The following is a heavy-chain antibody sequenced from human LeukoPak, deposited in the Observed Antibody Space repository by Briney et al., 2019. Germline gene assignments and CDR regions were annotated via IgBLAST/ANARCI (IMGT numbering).Heavy chain of an antibody. Sequence: PSETLSLTCTVSGGSISSYYWSWIRQPPGKGLEWIGYIYYSGTTNYNPSLKSRVIISVDTSTNQFSLKLSSVTAADTAVYYCARHLDYGGNSFGYWGQGTLVTVSS. V-gene: IGHV4-59*08. CDR2: IYYSGTT. CDR1: GGSISSYY. J-gene: IGHJ4*02. CDR3: ARHLDYGGNSFGY. D-gene: IGHD4-23*01.